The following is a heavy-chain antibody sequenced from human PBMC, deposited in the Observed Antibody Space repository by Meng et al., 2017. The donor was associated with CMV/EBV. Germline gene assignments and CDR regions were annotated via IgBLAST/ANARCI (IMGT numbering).Heavy chain of an antibody. V-gene: IGHV1-69*05. CDR1: GGTFSSYA. CDR2: IIPIFGTA. J-gene: IGHJ6*02. Sequence: SVKVSCKASGGTFSSYAISWVRQAPGQGLEWMGGIIPIFGTANYAQKFQGRVTITTDESTSTAYMELSSLRSEDTAVYYCAREPYSGSYYYYGMDVWGQGTTVTVSS. CDR3: AREPYSGSYYYYGMDV. D-gene: IGHD1-26*01.